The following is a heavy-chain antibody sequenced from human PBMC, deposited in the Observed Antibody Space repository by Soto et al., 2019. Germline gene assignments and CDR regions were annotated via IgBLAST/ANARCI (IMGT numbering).Heavy chain of an antibody. Sequence: PGGSLRLSCAASGFTFSSYGMHWVRQAPGKGLEWVAVISYDGSNKYYADSVKGRFTISRDNSKNTLYLQMNSLRAEDTAVYYCAKPRSGYYDYYGMDVWGQGTTVTVSS. J-gene: IGHJ6*02. CDR3: AKPRSGYYDYYGMDV. CDR2: ISYDGSNK. CDR1: GFTFSSYG. D-gene: IGHD3-3*01. V-gene: IGHV3-30*18.